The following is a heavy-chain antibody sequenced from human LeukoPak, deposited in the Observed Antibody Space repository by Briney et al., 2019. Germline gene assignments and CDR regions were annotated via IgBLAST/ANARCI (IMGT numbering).Heavy chain of an antibody. J-gene: IGHJ4*02. D-gene: IGHD3-10*01. V-gene: IGHV3-30*02. CDR3: AKGGGELGSGSLDY. CDR2: IWYDGSDE. Sequence: PGGSLRLSCAASKFIFSDYGMHWVRQAPGKGLEWVAFIWYDGSDEYYADSVKGRFTISRDNSKNTLYLQMKSLPTEDTAVYYCAKGGGELGSGSLDYWGQGTLVTVSP. CDR1: KFIFSDYG.